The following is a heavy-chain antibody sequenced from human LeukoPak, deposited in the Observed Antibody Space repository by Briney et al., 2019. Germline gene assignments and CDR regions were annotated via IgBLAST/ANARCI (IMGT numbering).Heavy chain of an antibody. CDR2: ISSSSSYI. J-gene: IGHJ4*02. CDR3: ASDSTYYYDSSGYYP. D-gene: IGHD3-22*01. CDR1: GFTFSSYS. Sequence: GGSLRLSCAASGFTFSSYSMNWVRQAPGKGLEWVSSISSSSSYIYYADSVKGRFTISRDNAKNSLYLQMNSLRAEDTAVYYCASDSTYYYDSSGYYPRGQGTLVTVSS. V-gene: IGHV3-21*01.